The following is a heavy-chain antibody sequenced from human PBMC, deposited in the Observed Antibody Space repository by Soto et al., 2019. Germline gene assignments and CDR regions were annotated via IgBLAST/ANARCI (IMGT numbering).Heavy chain of an antibody. D-gene: IGHD3-3*01. Sequence: ASVKVSCKASGYTFTSYAMHWVRQAPGQRLEWMGWINAGNGNTKYSQKFQGRVTITRDTSASTAYMELSSLRSEDTAVYYCARNTIFGEPFDYWGQGTLVTVS. CDR3: ARNTIFGEPFDY. V-gene: IGHV1-3*01. CDR2: INAGNGNT. CDR1: GYTFTSYA. J-gene: IGHJ4*02.